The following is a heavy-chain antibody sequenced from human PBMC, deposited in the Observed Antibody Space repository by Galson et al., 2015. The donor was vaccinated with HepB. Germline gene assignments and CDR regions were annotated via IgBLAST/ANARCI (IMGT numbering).Heavy chain of an antibody. D-gene: IGHD4-11*01. CDR2: VYYSGST. V-gene: IGHV4-61*08. CDR1: GGSVRSDGYY. Sequence: ETLSLTCTVFGGSVRSDGYYWSWIRQPPGKGLEWIGYVYYSGSTNYNPPLKSRVTISIDTSKNQFSLKLSSVTAADTAMYYCARGGYSNDASRFDSWGQGTLVAVSS. J-gene: IGHJ4*02. CDR3: ARGGYSNDASRFDS.